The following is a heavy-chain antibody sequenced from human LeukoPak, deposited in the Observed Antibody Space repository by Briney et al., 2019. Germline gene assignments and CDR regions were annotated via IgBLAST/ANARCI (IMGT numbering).Heavy chain of an antibody. V-gene: IGHV1-18*01. J-gene: IGHJ6*02. D-gene: IGHD5-24*01. Sequence: ASVKVSCKASGYTFPNYGITWVRQAPGQGLEWMGWISAYTGNTNYAQKLQGRVTMTTDTSTSTAYMELRSLRFDDTAVYYCARDTYYNYYYGMDVWGQGTTVTVSS. CDR3: ARDTYYNYYYGMDV. CDR2: ISAYTGNT. CDR1: GYTFPNYG.